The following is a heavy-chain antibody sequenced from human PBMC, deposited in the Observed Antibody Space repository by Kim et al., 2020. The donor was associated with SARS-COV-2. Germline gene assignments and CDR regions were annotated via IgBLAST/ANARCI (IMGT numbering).Heavy chain of an antibody. CDR1: GDSISSYY. CDR3: ARWGGVGGTHGSDY. V-gene: IGHV4-34*01. J-gene: IGHJ4*02. Sequence: SETLSLTCGVYGDSISSYYWSWIRQPPGKGLEWLGDINHSGNTNYNPSLKSRITISVDTSKNQFSLKLTSVTAADTAVYYCARWGGVGGTHGSDYWGQG. CDR2: INHSGNT. D-gene: IGHD3-16*01.